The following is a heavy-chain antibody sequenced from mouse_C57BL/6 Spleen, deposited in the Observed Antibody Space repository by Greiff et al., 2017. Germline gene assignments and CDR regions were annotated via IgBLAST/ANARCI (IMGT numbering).Heavy chain of an antibody. J-gene: IGHJ3*01. V-gene: IGHV1-15*01. Sequence: VQLQQSGAELVRPGASVTLSCKASGYTFTDYEMHWVKQTPVHGLEWIGAIDPETGGTAYNQKFKGKAILTADKSSSTAYMELRSLTSEDSAVYYGTRKNDYGGFAYWGQGTLVTVSA. CDR3: TRKNDYGGFAY. D-gene: IGHD2-4*01. CDR2: IDPETGGT. CDR1: GYTFTDYE.